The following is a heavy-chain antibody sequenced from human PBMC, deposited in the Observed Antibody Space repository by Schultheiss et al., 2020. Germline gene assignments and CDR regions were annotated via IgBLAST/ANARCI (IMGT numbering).Heavy chain of an antibody. V-gene: IGHV1-2*02. CDR2: INPNSGGT. D-gene: IGHD2-15*01. CDR3: ARGGYCSGGSCYSYYYYGMDV. Sequence: ASVKVSCKASGYTFTGYYMHWVRQAPGQGLEWMGWINPNSGGTGYAQKLQGRVTMTTDTSTSTAYMELRSLRSDDTAVYYCARGGYCSGGSCYSYYYYGMDVWGQGTTVTVSS. CDR1: GYTFTGYY. J-gene: IGHJ6*02.